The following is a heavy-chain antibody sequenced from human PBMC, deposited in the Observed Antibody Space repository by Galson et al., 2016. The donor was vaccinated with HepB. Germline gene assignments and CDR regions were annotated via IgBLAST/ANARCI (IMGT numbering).Heavy chain of an antibody. CDR2: ISSSSRYI. D-gene: IGHD3-3*01. V-gene: IGHV3-21*01. J-gene: IGHJ3*02. Sequence: SLRLSCAASGFSFSSYGMNWVRQAPGKGLEWVSSISSSSRYIYYADSLKGRFTISRDNAKNSLYLQLNSLRAEDTAVYYCAGGHYDFWSGPSRRAFDIWGQGTMVTVSS. CDR1: GFSFSSYG. CDR3: AGGHYDFWSGPSRRAFDI.